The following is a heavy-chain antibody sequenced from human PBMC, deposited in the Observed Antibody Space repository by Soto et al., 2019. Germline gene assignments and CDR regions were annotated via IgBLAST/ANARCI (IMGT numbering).Heavy chain of an antibody. CDR2: ISGSGGST. CDR3: VVAGYDILTGYYTGPFDY. J-gene: IGHJ4*02. D-gene: IGHD3-9*01. V-gene: IGHV3-23*01. Sequence: GGSLRLSCAASGFTFSSYAMSWVRQAPGKGLEWVSAISGSGGSTYYADSVKGRFTISRDNSKNTLYLQMNSLRAEDTAVYYCVVAGYDILTGYYTGPFDYWGQGTLVTVSS. CDR1: GFTFSSYA.